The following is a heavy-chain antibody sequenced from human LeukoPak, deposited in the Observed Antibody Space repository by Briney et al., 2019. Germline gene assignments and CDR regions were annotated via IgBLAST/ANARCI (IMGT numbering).Heavy chain of an antibody. Sequence: GESLTISCMGSGYSFTSYWIGWVRQLPGKGLEWMGIIYPGDSDTRYSPSFQGQVTISADKSISTAYLKWSSLKASDTAMYYCARQGSGWSQNYYYYMDVWGKGTTVTVSS. V-gene: IGHV5-51*01. CDR3: ARQGSGWSQNYYYYMDV. D-gene: IGHD6-19*01. CDR1: GYSFTSYW. J-gene: IGHJ6*03. CDR2: IYPGDSDT.